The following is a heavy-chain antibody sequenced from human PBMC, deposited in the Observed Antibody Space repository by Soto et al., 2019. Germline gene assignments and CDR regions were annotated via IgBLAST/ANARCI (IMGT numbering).Heavy chain of an antibody. V-gene: IGHV3-33*01. J-gene: IGHJ4*02. Sequence: PGGSLRLSCAASGFTFSSYGMHWVRQAPGKGLEWVAVIWYDGSNKYYADSVKGRFTISRDNSKNTLYLQMNSLRAEDTDVYYCARERENSQWLVNYYFDYWGQGTLVTVSS. D-gene: IGHD6-19*01. CDR1: GFTFSSYG. CDR2: IWYDGSNK. CDR3: ARERENSQWLVNYYFDY.